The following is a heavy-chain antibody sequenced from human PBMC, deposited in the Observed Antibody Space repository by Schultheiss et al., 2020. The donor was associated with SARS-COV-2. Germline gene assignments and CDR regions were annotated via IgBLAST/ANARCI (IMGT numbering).Heavy chain of an antibody. D-gene: IGHD2-2*02. CDR2: INAGDGSA. CDR3: AKDHGYCSSTSCYTDNWFDP. V-gene: IGHV1-8*01. CDR1: GYTFTSYD. Sequence: ASVKVSCKASGYTFTSYDINWVRQATGQGLEWMGWINAGDGSAKSSQKFQGRVTMTRDTSISTAYMELSRLRSDDTAVYYCAKDHGYCSSTSCYTDNWFDPWGQGTLVTVSS. J-gene: IGHJ5*02.